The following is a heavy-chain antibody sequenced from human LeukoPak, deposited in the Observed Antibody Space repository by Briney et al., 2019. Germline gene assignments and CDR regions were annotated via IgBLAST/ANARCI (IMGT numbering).Heavy chain of an antibody. D-gene: IGHD3-16*01. CDR2: IWYDGSNK. CDR3: ARDPHMGDHFDY. J-gene: IGHJ4*02. CDR1: GFTFSSYG. V-gene: IGHV3-33*01. Sequence: GGSLRLSCAASGFTFSSYGMHWVRQAPGKGLEWVAVIWYDGSNKHYADSVKGRFTISRDNSKNTLYLQMNSLRAEDTAVYYCARDPHMGDHFDYWGQGTLVTVSS.